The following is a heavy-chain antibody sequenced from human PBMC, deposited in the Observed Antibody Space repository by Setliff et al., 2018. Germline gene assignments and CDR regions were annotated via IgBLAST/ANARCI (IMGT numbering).Heavy chain of an antibody. D-gene: IGHD3-22*01. V-gene: IGHV4-59*08. J-gene: IGHJ4*02. CDR3: ARQEDDSSGYYSTD. CDR1: GGSISSYY. CDR2: IYYSGST. Sequence: SETLSLTCTVSGGSISSYYWSWIRQPPGKGLEWIGYIYYSGSTNYNPSLKSRVTISVDTSKNQFSLKLSSVTVADTAVYYCARQEDDSSGYYSTDWGQGTLVTVSS.